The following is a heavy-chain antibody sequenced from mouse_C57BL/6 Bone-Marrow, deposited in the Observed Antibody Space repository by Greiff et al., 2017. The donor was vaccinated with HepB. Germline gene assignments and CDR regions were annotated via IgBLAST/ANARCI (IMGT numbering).Heavy chain of an antibody. V-gene: IGHV1-9*01. CDR2: ILPGSAST. D-gene: IGHD1-1*01. Sequence: QVQLQQSGAELMKPGASVKLSCKATGYTFTGYWIEWVKQRPGHGLEWIGEILPGSASTNYNEKFKGKATFTADTSSNTAYMQLSSLTTEDSAIYYCARGDFYYYGSSLFDYWGQGTTLTVSS. J-gene: IGHJ2*01. CDR1: GYTFTGYW. CDR3: ARGDFYYYGSSLFDY.